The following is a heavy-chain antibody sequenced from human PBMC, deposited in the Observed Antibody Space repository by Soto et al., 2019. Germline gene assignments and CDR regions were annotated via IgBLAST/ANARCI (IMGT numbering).Heavy chain of an antibody. V-gene: IGHV3-30-3*01. Sequence: RLSSAASGFTFRRNTMHWVRQAPGKGLEGEAVISYDGSNKYYADYVKGRFTISRDNSKNTRYVQMNRLRVEDTAVYYGASIAVQPNFYVCGKGTLVPVYS. J-gene: IGHJ1*01. CDR1: GFTFRRNT. CDR3: ASIAVQPNFYV. CDR2: ISYDGSNK. D-gene: IGHD6-19*01.